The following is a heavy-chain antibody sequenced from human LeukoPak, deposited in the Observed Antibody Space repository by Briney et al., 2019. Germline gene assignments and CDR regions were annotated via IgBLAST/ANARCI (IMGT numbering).Heavy chain of an antibody. CDR2: INQDGSEK. CDR1: GLTFSSYW. CDR3: ARGFQTNWFDP. J-gene: IGHJ5*02. Sequence: AGGSLRLSCAASGLTFSSYWMSWVRQAPGKGLKWVANINQDGSEKYSVDSVEGRFTISRDNAKNSLYLQMNSLRAEDTAVYYCARGFQTNWFDPWGQGTLVTVSS. V-gene: IGHV3-7*01.